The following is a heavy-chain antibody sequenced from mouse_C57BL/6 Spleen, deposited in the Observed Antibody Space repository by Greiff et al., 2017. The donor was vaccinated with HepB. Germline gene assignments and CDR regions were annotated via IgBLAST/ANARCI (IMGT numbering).Heavy chain of an antibody. D-gene: IGHD1-1*01. CDR2: IDPEDGET. J-gene: IGHJ2*01. Sequence: EVKVVESGAELVKPGASVKLSCTASGFNIKDYYMHWVKQRTEQGLEWIGRIDPEDGETKYAPKFQGKATITADTSSNTAYMQLSSLTSEDTAVYYCARRRITTVVDAYYFDYWGQGTTLTVSS. CDR1: GFNIKDYY. V-gene: IGHV14-2*01. CDR3: ARRRITTVVDAYYFDY.